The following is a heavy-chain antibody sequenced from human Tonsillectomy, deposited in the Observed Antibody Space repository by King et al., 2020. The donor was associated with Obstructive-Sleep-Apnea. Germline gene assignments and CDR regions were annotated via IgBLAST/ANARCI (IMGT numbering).Heavy chain of an antibody. CDR2: ISGSGGST. Sequence: VQLVESGGGLVQPGGSLRLSCAASGFTFSSYAMSWVRQAPGKGLEWVSAISGSGGSTSYADSVKGRFTISRDNSKNTLFLQMNSLRAEDTAVYYCVKAGQKLVRHYFDYWGQGTLVTVSS. CDR3: VKAGQKLVRHYFDY. J-gene: IGHJ4*02. CDR1: GFTFSSYA. D-gene: IGHD6-13*01. V-gene: IGHV3-23*04.